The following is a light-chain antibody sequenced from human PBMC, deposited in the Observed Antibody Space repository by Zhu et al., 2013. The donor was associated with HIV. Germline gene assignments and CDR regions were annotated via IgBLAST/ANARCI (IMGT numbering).Light chain of an antibody. CDR1: SSNIGSNY. CDR3: AAWDDSLSGPV. V-gene: IGLV1-47*01. CDR2: RNH. Sequence: QSVLTQPPSASGTPGQRVTISCSGSSSNIGSNYVYWYQQVPGTAPKLLIHRNHQRPSGVPDRFSGSKSGTSASLAISGLRSEDEGDYYCAAWDDSLSGPVFGGGTKLTVL. J-gene: IGLJ3*02.